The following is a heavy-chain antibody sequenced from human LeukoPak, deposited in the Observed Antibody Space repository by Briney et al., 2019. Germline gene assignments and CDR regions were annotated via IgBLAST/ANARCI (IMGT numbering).Heavy chain of an antibody. D-gene: IGHD2-2*01. CDR2: IYYSGST. V-gene: IGHV4-59*01. Sequence: PSETLSLTCTVSGGSISYYYWSWIRQPPGKGLEWIGNIYYSGSTNHNIPLKSRVTMSIDTSKNHFSLKLSSVTAADTAVYWCARGDYCSRSSCFQRGFDIWGQRTKVTVSS. J-gene: IGHJ3*02. CDR1: GGSISYYY. CDR3: ARGDYCSRSSCFQRGFDI.